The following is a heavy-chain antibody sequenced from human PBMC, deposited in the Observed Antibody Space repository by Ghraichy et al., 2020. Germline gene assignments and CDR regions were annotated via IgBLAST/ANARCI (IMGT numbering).Heavy chain of an antibody. CDR1: GFTFSSYY. J-gene: IGHJ4*02. CDR2: ISSSSSYI. V-gene: IGHV3-21*01. D-gene: IGHD3-10*01. CDR3: ARVLYLGSGGYYFDY. Sequence: GESLNISCAASGFTFSSYYMNWVRQAPGKGLEWVSSISSSSSYINYADSVKCRFTISRDNAKNSLYLQMNSLRAEDTAVYYCARVLYLGSGGYYFDYWGQGSLVTVSS.